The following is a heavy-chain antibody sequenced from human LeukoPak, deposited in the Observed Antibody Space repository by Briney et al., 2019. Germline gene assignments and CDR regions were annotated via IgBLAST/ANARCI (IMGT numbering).Heavy chain of an antibody. CDR1: GGSISSSSYY. Sequence: KASETLSLTCTVSGGSISSSSYYWGWIRRPPGKGLEWIGSISYSGSTYHNPSLKSRFTISVDTSKNQFSLKLSSVTAADTAVYYCARTAWLQLLFDYWGQGTLVTVSS. J-gene: IGHJ4*02. CDR3: ARTAWLQLLFDY. CDR2: ISYSGST. D-gene: IGHD5-24*01. V-gene: IGHV4-39*01.